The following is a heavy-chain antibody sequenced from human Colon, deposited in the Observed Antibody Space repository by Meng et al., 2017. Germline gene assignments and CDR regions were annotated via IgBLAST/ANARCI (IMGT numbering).Heavy chain of an antibody. Sequence: ASVKVSCKASGYTFTSYYMHWVRQAPGQGLEWMGIINPSGGSTSYAQKFQGRVTMTRDTSTSTVYMELSSLRSEDTAVYYCASPRYCSSTSCYRGGDYYYYGMDAWGQGTTVT. CDR3: ASPRYCSSTSCYRGGDYYYYGMDA. CDR1: GYTFTSYY. CDR2: INPSGGST. J-gene: IGHJ6*02. D-gene: IGHD2-2*02. V-gene: IGHV1-46*01.